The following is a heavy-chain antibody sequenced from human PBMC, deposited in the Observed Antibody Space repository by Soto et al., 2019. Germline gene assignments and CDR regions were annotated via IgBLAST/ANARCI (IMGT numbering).Heavy chain of an antibody. CDR2: INHSGST. D-gene: IGHD3-22*01. CDR3: ARGSAFSYYYDSSGPFDY. CDR1: GGSFSGYY. J-gene: IGHJ4*02. Sequence: SETLSLTCAVYGGSFSGYYWSWIRQPPGKGLEWIGEINHSGSTNYNPSLKSRVTISVDTSKNQFSLKLSSVTAADTAVYYCARGSAFSYYYDSSGPFDYWGQGTLVTVSS. V-gene: IGHV4-34*01.